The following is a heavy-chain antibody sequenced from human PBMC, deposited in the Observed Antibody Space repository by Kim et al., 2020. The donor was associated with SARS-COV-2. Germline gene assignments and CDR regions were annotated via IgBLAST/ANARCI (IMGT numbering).Heavy chain of an antibody. D-gene: IGHD2-21*01. J-gene: IGHJ5*01. CDR3: SKVGCGWRIYYLYS. Sequence: GGSLRLSCAASGFTFRTYAMPWVRQAPGKGLEWVASISSSADTIYYADSVKGRFTISRDNSKNTMSLQMSSLRADDTAVYYCSKVGCGWRIYYLYSWG. CDR2: ISSSADTI. CDR1: GFTFRTYA. V-gene: IGHV3-23*01.